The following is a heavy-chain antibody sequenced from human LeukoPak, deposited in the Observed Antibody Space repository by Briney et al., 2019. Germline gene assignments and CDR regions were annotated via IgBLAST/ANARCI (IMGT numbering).Heavy chain of an antibody. CDR3: AKTSSWSLGDV. J-gene: IGHJ6*04. Sequence: PGRSLRLSCAASGFTFSSYGMHWVRQAPGKGLEWVAVISYDGSNKYYAGSVKGRFTISRDNSKNTLYLQMNSLRAEDTAVYYCAKTSSWSLGDVWGKGTTITVSS. D-gene: IGHD6-13*01. CDR2: ISYDGSNK. CDR1: GFTFSSYG. V-gene: IGHV3-30*18.